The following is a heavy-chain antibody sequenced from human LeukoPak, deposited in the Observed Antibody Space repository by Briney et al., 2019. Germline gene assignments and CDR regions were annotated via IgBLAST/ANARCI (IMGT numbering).Heavy chain of an antibody. CDR1: GLTFSSYV. D-gene: IGHD2-2*01. V-gene: IGHV3-23*01. CDR2: ISGNGRNT. J-gene: IGHJ4*02. Sequence: QAGGSLRLSCAASGLTFSSYVMSWVRQAPGKGLEWVSTISGNGRNTYYADSVKGRFTISGDNSKNTLYLQMNSLRGEDTAVYYCAKGGSPSCYSSSGYWGQGTLVTVSS. CDR3: AKGGSPSCYSSSGY.